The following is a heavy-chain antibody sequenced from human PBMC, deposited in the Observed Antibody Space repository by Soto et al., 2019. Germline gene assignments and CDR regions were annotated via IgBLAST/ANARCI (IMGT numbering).Heavy chain of an antibody. D-gene: IGHD3-10*01. CDR1: GFDFKTYG. Sequence: QGQLVESGGGVVQPGRSLRLSCVASGFDFKTYGIHWVRQAPGKGLEWVAVIGFDGTNIHYSDSVRGRFSISRDNSENTVSLQMNSLRVEDTALYYCVRTACVINNRSYRVVRWGQGTLVTV. CDR2: IGFDGTNI. J-gene: IGHJ4*02. CDR3: VRTACVINNRSYRVVR. V-gene: IGHV3-33*01.